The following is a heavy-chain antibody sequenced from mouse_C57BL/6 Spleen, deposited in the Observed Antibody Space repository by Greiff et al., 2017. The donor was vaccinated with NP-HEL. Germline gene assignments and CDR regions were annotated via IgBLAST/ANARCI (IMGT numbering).Heavy chain of an antibody. Sequence: QVLLKQPGAGLVKPGASVKLSCKASGYTFTSYWMPWVKQSPGQGLEWIGMIHPNSGSTNYHEKFKSKATLTVDKTSSTAYMQLSSLTSEDSAVYYCARLTPYWYFDVWGTGTTVTVSS. CDR2: IHPNSGST. J-gene: IGHJ1*03. CDR1: GYTFTSYW. V-gene: IGHV1-64*01. CDR3: ARLTPYWYFDV.